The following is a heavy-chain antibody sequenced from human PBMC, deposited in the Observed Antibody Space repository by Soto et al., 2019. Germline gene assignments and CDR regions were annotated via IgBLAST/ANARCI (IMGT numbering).Heavy chain of an antibody. V-gene: IGHV1-46*01. D-gene: IGHD6-13*01. CDR1: GYTFTSYY. CDR2: INPSGGST. CDR3: AKDRGRATAGEYYCYGMDV. Sequence: ASVKVSCKASGYTFTSYYIHWVRQAPGQGLDWMGIINPSGGSTDYAQKFQGRVAMTSDASTSTVYMELSSLRSEDTAVYYCAKDRGRATAGEYYCYGMDVWGQGTTVTVSS. J-gene: IGHJ6*02.